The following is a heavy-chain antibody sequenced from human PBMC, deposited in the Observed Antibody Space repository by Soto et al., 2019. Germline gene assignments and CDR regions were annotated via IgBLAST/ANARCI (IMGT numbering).Heavy chain of an antibody. D-gene: IGHD3-9*01. J-gene: IGHJ4*02. V-gene: IGHV3-74*01. CDR1: GFPCSRYW. CDR2: INSDDSIT. Sequence: TVGSLRHSCAASGFPCSRYWMRWVRKAPGKGLVWVSRINSDDSITNYADSEKGRFTISRDNARNTLYLQMNSLRVEDTAVYYCARDSPISQDLFEYWGQGTLVTVSS. CDR3: ARDSPISQDLFEY.